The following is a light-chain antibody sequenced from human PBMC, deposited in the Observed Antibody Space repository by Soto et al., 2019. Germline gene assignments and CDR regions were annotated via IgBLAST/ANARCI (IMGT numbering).Light chain of an antibody. V-gene: IGKV3-20*01. J-gene: IGKJ4*01. CDR3: QQYGGSPRVT. CDR1: QTVSSNY. CDR2: GAS. Sequence: EIVLTQSPGTLSLSPGERATLSCRASQTVSSNYLAWYQQKPGQAPRLLIYGASSRATGIPDRFRGSGSGTDFTLIISRLDPEDFAVYYCQQYGGSPRVTFGGGTKVEIK.